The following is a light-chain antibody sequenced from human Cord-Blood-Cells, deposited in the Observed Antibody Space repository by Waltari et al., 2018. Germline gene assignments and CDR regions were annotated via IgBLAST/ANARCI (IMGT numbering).Light chain of an antibody. V-gene: IGLV1-47*01. CDR2: GNN. Sequence: QSVLTQPPSASGTPGQRVTISCSGSSSNIGSNYVYWYQQLPGTAPNLLIDGNNQRPAGVPDRVSGSKSGTSASRAISGLRSEDEADYYCAAWDDSLSGWVFGGGTKLTVL. J-gene: IGLJ3*02. CDR3: AAWDDSLSGWV. CDR1: SSNIGSNY.